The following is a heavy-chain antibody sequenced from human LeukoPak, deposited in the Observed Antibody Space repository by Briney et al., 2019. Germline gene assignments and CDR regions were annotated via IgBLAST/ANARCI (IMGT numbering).Heavy chain of an antibody. CDR2: IYYSGST. V-gene: IGHV4-59*01. Sequence: SETLSLTCTVSGGSISSYYWSWIRQPAGKGLEWIGYIYYSGSTNYNPSLKSRVTISVDTSKNQFSLKLSSVTAADTAVYYCARVPSSGSRYGPWFDYWGQGTLVTVSS. CDR1: GGSISSYY. D-gene: IGHD5-18*01. CDR3: ARVPSSGSRYGPWFDY. J-gene: IGHJ4*02.